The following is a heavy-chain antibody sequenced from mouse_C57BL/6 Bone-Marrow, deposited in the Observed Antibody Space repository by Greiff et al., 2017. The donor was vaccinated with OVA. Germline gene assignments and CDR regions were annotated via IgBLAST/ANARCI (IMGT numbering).Heavy chain of an antibody. D-gene: IGHD1-2*01. CDR2: INPYNGGT. J-gene: IGHJ4*01. V-gene: IGHV1-19*01. CDR3: APIIPYAMDY. CDR1: GYTFTDYY. Sequence: VQLQQSGPVLVKPGASVKMSCKASGYTFTDYYMNWVKQSHGKSLEWIGVINPYNGGTSSNQKFKGKATLTVDKSSSTAYMELNSLTSEDSAVYCCAPIIPYAMDYWGTGTSVTVSS.